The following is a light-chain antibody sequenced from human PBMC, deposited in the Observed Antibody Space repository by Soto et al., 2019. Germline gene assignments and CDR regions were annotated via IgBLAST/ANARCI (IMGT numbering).Light chain of an antibody. CDR3: QQRSNWPPIT. Sequence: IVLTQSPATLSLSPGERATLSCRASQSVSSYLAWYQQKPGQAPRLLIYDASNRATGIPARFSGSGSGTGFTLTISSLEAEDFAVYYCQQRSNWPPITFGQGTRLEIK. CDR2: DAS. J-gene: IGKJ5*01. V-gene: IGKV3-11*01. CDR1: QSVSSY.